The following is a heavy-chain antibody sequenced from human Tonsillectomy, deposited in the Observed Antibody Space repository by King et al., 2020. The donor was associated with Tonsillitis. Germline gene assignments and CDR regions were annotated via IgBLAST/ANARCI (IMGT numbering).Heavy chain of an antibody. CDR2: IFYTGST. CDR1: GGSINRYY. J-gene: IGHJ4*02. Sequence: QLQESGPGLVKPSETLSLTCTVSGGSINRYYWSWIRQPPGKGLEWIGYIFYTGSTNYNPSLQSRVTISLDTPNNQFSLRLSSVTAADTAVYYCAREMATPWGGFDFWGQGALVTVSS. D-gene: IGHD5-24*01. V-gene: IGHV4-59*01. CDR3: AREMATPWGGFDF.